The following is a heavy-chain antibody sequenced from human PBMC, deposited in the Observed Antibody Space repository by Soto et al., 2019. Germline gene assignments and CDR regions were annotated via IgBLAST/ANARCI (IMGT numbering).Heavy chain of an antibody. J-gene: IGHJ6*02. CDR3: ARLGRVTRYYYYGMDV. V-gene: IGHV4-39*01. D-gene: IGHD3-10*01. CDR2: IYYSGST. Sequence: SETLSLTCTVSGGSISSSSYYWGWIRQPPGKGLEWIGSIYYSGSTYYNPSLKSRVTISVDTSKNQFSLKLSSVTAADTAVYYCARLGRVTRYYYYGMDVWGQGTTVTVSS. CDR1: GGSISSSSYY.